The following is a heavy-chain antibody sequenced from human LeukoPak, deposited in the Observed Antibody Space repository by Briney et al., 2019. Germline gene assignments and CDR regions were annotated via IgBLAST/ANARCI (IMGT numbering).Heavy chain of an antibody. CDR1: GDSISGYY. Sequence: SETLSLTCTVSGDSISGYYWNWIRQPAGKGLEWIGRMYTSGSTNYNPSLQSRVIMSVDTSKNQFSLDLNSVTAADTAVYYCARGRAYYDSTGYFNYWSQGILVTVSS. CDR2: MYTSGST. J-gene: IGHJ4*02. D-gene: IGHD3-22*01. CDR3: ARGRAYYDSTGYFNY. V-gene: IGHV4-4*07.